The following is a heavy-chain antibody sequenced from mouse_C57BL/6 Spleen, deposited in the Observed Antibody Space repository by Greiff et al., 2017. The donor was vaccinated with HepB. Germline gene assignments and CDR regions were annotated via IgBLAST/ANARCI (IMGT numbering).Heavy chain of an antibody. Sequence: EVKLVESGGGLVKPGGSLKLSCAASGFTFSDYGMHWVRQAPEKGLEWVAYISSGSSTIYYADTVKGRFTISRDNAKNTLFLQMTSLRSEDTAMYYCARLAAQASLDYWGQGTTLTVSS. CDR1: GFTFSDYG. CDR2: ISSGSSTI. V-gene: IGHV5-17*01. D-gene: IGHD3-2*02. CDR3: ARLAAQASLDY. J-gene: IGHJ2*01.